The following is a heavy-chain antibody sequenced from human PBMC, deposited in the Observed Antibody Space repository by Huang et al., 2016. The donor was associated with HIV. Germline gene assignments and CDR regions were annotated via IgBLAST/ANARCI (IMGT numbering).Heavy chain of an antibody. CDR3: AKEEAGRFGAFDI. CDR1: GFDFRSHD. V-gene: IGHV3-30*02. Sequence: QLQLVESGGGVVQPGGSLRLYCVAAGFDFRSHDMHWVRQAPGKVLDGITFIGYGGKNNQYGDSVTGRFTISRDNSKNTLYLQMNSLRPEDTAVYYCAKEEAGRFGAFDIWGQGTMVTVSS. J-gene: IGHJ3*02. D-gene: IGHD3-10*01. CDR2: IGYGGKNN.